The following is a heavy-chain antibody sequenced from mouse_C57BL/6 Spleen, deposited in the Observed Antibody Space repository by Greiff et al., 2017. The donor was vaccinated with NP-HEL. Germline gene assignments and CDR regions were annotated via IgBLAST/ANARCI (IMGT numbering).Heavy chain of an antibody. CDR2: IYPGDGDT. CDR3: ARWVYDYDGQDYAMDY. J-gene: IGHJ4*01. D-gene: IGHD2-4*01. Sequence: VQLQQSGAELVKPGASVKISCKASGYAFSSYWMNWVKQRPGKGLEWIGQIYPGDGDTNYNGKFKGKATLTADKSSSTAYMQLSSLTSEDSAVYFCARWVYDYDGQDYAMDYWGQGTSVTVSS. CDR1: GYAFSSYW. V-gene: IGHV1-80*01.